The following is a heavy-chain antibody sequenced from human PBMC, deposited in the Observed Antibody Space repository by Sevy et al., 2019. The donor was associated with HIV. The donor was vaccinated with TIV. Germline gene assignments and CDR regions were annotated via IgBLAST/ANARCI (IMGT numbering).Heavy chain of an antibody. D-gene: IGHD1-26*01. CDR3: TRDTWELLTGIAHYCSGMDV. J-gene: IGHJ6*02. CDR2: ISPYDGDT. V-gene: IGHV1-18*01. Sequence: ASVKVSCQSSGYNFNIYTIHWVRQARGQGLEWVGRISPYDGDTDYAHNFHGRVSLTMDTSTSTAYLGLPSLRSDDTAVYFCTRDTWELLTGIAHYCSGMDVWGQGTTVTVSS. CDR1: GYNFNIYT.